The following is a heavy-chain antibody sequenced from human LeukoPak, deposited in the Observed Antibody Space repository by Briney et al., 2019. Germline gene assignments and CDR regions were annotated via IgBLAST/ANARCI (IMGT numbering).Heavy chain of an antibody. CDR3: ARTTFYDILTGAPSAFDY. CDR2: IRRDGTFT. D-gene: IGHD3-9*01. J-gene: IGHJ4*02. V-gene: IGHV3-74*01. Sequence: GGSLRLSCAASGFTFSTSWMHWVRQVPGKGLEWVSRIRRDGTFTNYADSVKGRFTISRDNARNTLYLQMNSLRAEDTAVYYCARTTFYDILTGAPSAFDYWGQGTLVTVSS. CDR1: GFTFSTSW.